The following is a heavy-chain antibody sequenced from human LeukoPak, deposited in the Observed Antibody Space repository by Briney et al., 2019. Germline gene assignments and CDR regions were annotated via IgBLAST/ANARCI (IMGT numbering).Heavy chain of an antibody. CDR1: GFTFSHYY. V-gene: IGHV3-11*06. J-gene: IGHJ4*02. Sequence: GGSLRLSCGASGFTFSHYYMTWIRQAPGKGLEWISYISTSGSHTNYADSVKGRFTISRDNAKNSLSLQVNGLRADDTAVYYWARVGSIVAAGTSDYWGQGTLVTVSS. CDR2: ISTSGSHT. D-gene: IGHD6-13*01. CDR3: ARVGSIVAAGTSDY.